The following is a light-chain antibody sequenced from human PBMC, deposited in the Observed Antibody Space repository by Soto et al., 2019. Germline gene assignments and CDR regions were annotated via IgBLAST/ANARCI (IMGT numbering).Light chain of an antibody. CDR2: AAS. J-gene: IGKJ1*01. CDR3: HQYNNWPPGT. Sequence: EIVMTQSPATLSVSPGERATLSCRASQSVSSNLAWYQQKPGQAPRLLIYAASTRATGIPPRFSGSGSGTEFTLTISSLQSEDFAVYYCHQYNNWPPGTFGQGTKVEIK. CDR1: QSVSSN. V-gene: IGKV3-15*01.